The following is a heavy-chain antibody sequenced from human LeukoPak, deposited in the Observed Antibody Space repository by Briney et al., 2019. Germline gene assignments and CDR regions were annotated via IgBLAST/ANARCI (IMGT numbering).Heavy chain of an antibody. CDR1: GGSISSGGYS. CDR3: ARAYYDSSGYRVDY. J-gene: IGHJ4*02. Sequence: SQTLSLTCAVSGGSISSGGYSWSWIRQPPGKGLEWIGYIYHSGSTYYNPSLKSRVTISVDRSKNQFSLKLSSVTAADTAVYYCARAYYDSSGYRVDYWGQGTPVTVSS. CDR2: IYHSGST. D-gene: IGHD3-22*01. V-gene: IGHV4-30-2*01.